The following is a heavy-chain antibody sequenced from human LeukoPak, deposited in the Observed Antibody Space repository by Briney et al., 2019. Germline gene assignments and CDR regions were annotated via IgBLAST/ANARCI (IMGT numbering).Heavy chain of an antibody. CDR3: WVYYYDSSGYYYDLHDFDY. V-gene: IGHV3-23*01. D-gene: IGHD3-22*01. CDR2: ISGSGGST. Sequence: GGSLRLSCAASGFTFSSYAMSWVRQAPGKGLEWVSAISGSGGSTYYADSVKGRFTISRDNSKNTLYLQMNSLRAEDTAVYYCWVYYYDSSGYYYDLHDFDYWGQGTLVTVSS. CDR1: GFTFSSYA. J-gene: IGHJ4*02.